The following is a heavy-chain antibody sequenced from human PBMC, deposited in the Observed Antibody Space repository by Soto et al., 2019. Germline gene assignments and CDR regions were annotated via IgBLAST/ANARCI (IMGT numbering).Heavy chain of an antibody. D-gene: IGHD5-12*01. CDR2: IKQDGSEK. J-gene: IGHJ3*02. V-gene: IGHV3-7*01. CDR1: GFTLSNFW. Sequence: EVQLVESGGDLAQPGGSLRLSCAASGFTLSNFWVNWVRQAPGKGLEWVANIKQDGSEKYYVDSVKGRFTISRDKTKTSLFLQTNNLRAEDTGVYYCLVSTSAFDIWGQGTTVTVSS. CDR3: LVSTSAFDI.